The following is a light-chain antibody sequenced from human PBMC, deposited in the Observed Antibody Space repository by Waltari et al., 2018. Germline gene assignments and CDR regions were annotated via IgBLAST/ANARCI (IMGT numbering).Light chain of an antibody. CDR1: QGISNS. CDR2: SAS. Sequence: DIKMPQSPSSLSASVGDRFTITCRASQGISNSLAWYQQKPGKAPKLLLYSASRLESGVPPRFSGSGSGTEYTLTISSLQPEDFATYYCQQYYTTPALTFGGGTRVEIK. CDR3: QQYYTTPALT. V-gene: IGKV1-NL1*01. J-gene: IGKJ4*01.